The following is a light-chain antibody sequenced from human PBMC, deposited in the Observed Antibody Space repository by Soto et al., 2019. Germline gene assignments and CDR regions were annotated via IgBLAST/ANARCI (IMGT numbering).Light chain of an antibody. J-gene: IGLJ1*01. V-gene: IGLV1-40*01. CDR1: SSNIGAGNA. CDR2: DNN. Sequence: QSVLTQPPSMSGVPGQRVTISCTGSSSNIGAGNAVHWYQQLPGTAPKLLISDNNNRPSGVPDRFSGSRSGTSASLAITGLQAEDEADYYCQSFDYSLSGYVFGTETKLTVL. CDR3: QSFDYSLSGYV.